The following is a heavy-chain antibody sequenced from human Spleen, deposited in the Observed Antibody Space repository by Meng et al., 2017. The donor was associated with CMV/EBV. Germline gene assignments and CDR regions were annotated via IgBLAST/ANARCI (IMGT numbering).Heavy chain of an antibody. CDR2: INHSGST. CDR1: GGYFSGYY. V-gene: IGHV4-34*01. J-gene: IGHJ4*02. CDR3: ARVYGGNSGVGLDY. Sequence: CAVYGGYFSGYYWTWIRQPPGKGLEYIGEINHSGSTIYNPSLKSRVTISVDTSKNQFSLRLTSVTAADTAVYYCARVYGGNSGVGLDYWGQGTLVTVSS. D-gene: IGHD4-23*01.